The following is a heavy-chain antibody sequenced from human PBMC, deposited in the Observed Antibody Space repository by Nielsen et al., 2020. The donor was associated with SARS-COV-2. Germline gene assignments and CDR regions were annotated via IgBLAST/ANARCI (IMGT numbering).Heavy chain of an antibody. CDR1: GFTFSSYS. D-gene: IGHD3-10*01. CDR2: ISSSSSYI. CDR3: ARVGDLRPLGCMDV. J-gene: IGHJ6*02. Sequence: GSLKISCAASGFTFSSYSMNWVRQAPGKGLEWVSSISSSSSYIYYADSVKGRFTISRDNAKNSLYLQMNSLRAEDTAVYYCARVGDLRPLGCMDVWGQGTTVTVSS. V-gene: IGHV3-21*01.